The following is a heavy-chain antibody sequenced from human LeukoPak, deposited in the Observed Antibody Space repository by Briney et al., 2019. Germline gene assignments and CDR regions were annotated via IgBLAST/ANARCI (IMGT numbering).Heavy chain of an antibody. CDR2: ISSSSSYI. CDR1: AFTFSSYS. D-gene: IGHD6-13*01. Sequence: GGSLRLSCAASAFTFSSYSMNWVRQAQGKGLEWVSSISSSSSYIYYADSVKGRFTISRDNAKNSMYLQMNSLRTEDTAVYYCARGIAAAGTNWFDPWGQGTLVTVSS. J-gene: IGHJ5*02. V-gene: IGHV3-21*01. CDR3: ARGIAAAGTNWFDP.